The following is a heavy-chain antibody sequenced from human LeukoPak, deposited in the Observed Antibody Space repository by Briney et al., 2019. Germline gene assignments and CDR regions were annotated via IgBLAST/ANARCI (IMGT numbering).Heavy chain of an antibody. CDR3: ARDYWWNYDY. V-gene: IGHV3-30-3*01. CDR1: GFTFSDYA. D-gene: IGHD1-7*01. J-gene: IGHJ4*02. Sequence: GVSLRLSCAASGFTFSDYAMHWVRQAPGKGLEWVAVISKDGSDKYYPGSVRGRFTISRDNSKNTIYLQMDSLRAEDTAIYYCARDYWWNYDYWGQGTLVTVSS. CDR2: ISKDGSDK.